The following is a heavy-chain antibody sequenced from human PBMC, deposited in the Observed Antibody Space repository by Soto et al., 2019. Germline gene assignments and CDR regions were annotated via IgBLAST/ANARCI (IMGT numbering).Heavy chain of an antibody. J-gene: IGHJ4*02. CDR2: ISSGGNTI. Sequence: QMQLVESGGNLVKPGGSLRLSCSGSGFSFGDYYMNWIRKAPGKGLEWVSYISSGGNTISYSDSVKGRFTISRDNAKKSVYLEIDSLRPEDTAVYYCARRLFLDVWGQGTLVTVSS. D-gene: IGHD2-21*01. CDR1: GFSFGDYY. V-gene: IGHV3-11*01. CDR3: ARRLFLDV.